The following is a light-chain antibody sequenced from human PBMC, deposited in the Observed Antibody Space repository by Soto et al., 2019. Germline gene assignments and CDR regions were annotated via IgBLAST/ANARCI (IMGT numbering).Light chain of an antibody. CDR2: AAS. CDR1: QSVSSK. V-gene: IGKV3-15*01. J-gene: IGKJ2*01. CDR3: QQYSNWPPYT. Sequence: EIVMTQSPATLSVSPGERATLSCRASQSVSSKLAWYQQKPGQAPRLLIYAASTRATGIPARFSGSRSGTEFTLTITSLQSEDFAVYYCQQYSNWPPYTFGQGTKLEIK.